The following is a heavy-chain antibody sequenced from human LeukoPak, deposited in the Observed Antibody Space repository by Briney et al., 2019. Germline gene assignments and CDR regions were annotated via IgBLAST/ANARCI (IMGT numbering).Heavy chain of an antibody. CDR3: ARGREYQLLEGDY. CDR2: IWYDGSNK. V-gene: IGHV3-33*01. CDR1: GFTFSSYG. J-gene: IGHJ4*02. D-gene: IGHD2-2*01. Sequence: GGSLRLSCAASGFTFSSYGMHWVRQAPGKGLEWVAVIWYDGSNKYYAGSVKGRFTISRDNSKNTLYLQMNSLRAEDTAVYYCARGREYQLLEGDYWGQGTLVTVSS.